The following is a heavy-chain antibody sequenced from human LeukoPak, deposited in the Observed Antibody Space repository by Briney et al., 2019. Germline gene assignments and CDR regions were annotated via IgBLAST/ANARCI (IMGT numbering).Heavy chain of an antibody. CDR1: EFTFSTYG. D-gene: IGHD3-22*01. CDR2: ISYDGSFT. Sequence: GGSLRLSCAASEFTFSTYGMHWVRQAPGKGLEWVAVISYDGSFTHYADSVKGRFTISRDNSKNTLYLQMNSLRAEDTAVYYCARRAGDYSHPYDYWGQGTLVTVSS. J-gene: IGHJ4*02. V-gene: IGHV3-30*03. CDR3: ARRAGDYSHPYDY.